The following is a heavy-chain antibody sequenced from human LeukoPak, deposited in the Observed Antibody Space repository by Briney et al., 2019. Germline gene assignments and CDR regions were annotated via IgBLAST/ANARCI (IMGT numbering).Heavy chain of an antibody. J-gene: IGHJ4*02. Sequence: GGSLRLSCAASGFTFSTYAMYWVRQAPGKGLEWVAVISHDGNNKYYADSVKGRFTISRDDSKNTLYLQMDSLRAEDTALYNCEIAERTAASGSCNFWGQGTLVTVSA. CDR3: EIAERTAASGSCNF. CDR1: GFTFSTYA. CDR2: ISHDGNNK. V-gene: IGHV3-30*03. D-gene: IGHD6-13*01.